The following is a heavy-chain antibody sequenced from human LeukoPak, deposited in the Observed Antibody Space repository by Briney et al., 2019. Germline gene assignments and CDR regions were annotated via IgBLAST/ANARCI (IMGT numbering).Heavy chain of an antibody. J-gene: IGHJ3*02. CDR2: ISSSGSTI. V-gene: IGHV3-48*03. CDR3: ARARYCSGGSCYSAAYDAFDI. CDR1: RFIFSNYV. D-gene: IGHD2-15*01. Sequence: GGSLRLSCAASRFIFSNYVMHWVRQAPGKGLEWVSYISSSGSTIYYADSVKGRFTISRDNAKNSLYLQMNSLRAEDTAVYYCARARYCSGGSCYSAAYDAFDIWGQGTMVTVSS.